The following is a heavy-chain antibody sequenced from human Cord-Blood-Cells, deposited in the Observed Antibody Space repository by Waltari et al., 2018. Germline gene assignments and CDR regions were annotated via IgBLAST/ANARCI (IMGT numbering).Heavy chain of an antibody. V-gene: IGHV3-7*01. CDR3: ARVFYSGSYDWFDP. D-gene: IGHD1-26*01. CDR2: IKQDGSEK. J-gene: IGHJ5*02. Sequence: EVQLVESGGGLVQPGGSLRLSCAASGFTFSSYWMIWVRQAPGKGLEWVANIKQDGSEKYYVDSVKGRFTISRDNAKNSLYLQMNSLRAEDTAVYYCARVFYSGSYDWFDPWGQGTLVTVSS. CDR1: GFTFSSYW.